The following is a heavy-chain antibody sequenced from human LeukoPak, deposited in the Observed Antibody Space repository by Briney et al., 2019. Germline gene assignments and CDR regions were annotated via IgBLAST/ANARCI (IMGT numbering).Heavy chain of an antibody. J-gene: IGHJ4*02. V-gene: IGHV3-23*01. CDR3: AKTYHPSGLYYFDY. Sequence: PGGSLRLSCAASGFTFSSYAMSWVRQAPGKGLEWVSAISGSGGSTYYADSAKGRFTISRDNSKNTLYLQMNSLRAEDTAVYYCAKTYHPSGLYYFDYWGQGTLVTVSS. D-gene: IGHD6-25*01. CDR2: ISGSGGST. CDR1: GFTFSSYA.